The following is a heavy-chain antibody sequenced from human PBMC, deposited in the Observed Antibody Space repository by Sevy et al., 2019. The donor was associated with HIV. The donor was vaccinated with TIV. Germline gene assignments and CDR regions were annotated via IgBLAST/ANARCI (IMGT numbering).Heavy chain of an antibody. CDR3: AKGPNYYDSSGYGF. CDR1: GFTFSSYG. J-gene: IGHJ4*02. CDR2: ISYDGSNK. V-gene: IGHV3-30*18. Sequence: GGSLRLSCAASGFTFSSYGMHWVRQAPGKGLEWVAVISYDGSNKNYVDSVKGRFTISRDNSKNTLYLQMNSLRAEDTAVYYCAKGPNYYDSSGYGFWGQGTLVTVSS. D-gene: IGHD3-22*01.